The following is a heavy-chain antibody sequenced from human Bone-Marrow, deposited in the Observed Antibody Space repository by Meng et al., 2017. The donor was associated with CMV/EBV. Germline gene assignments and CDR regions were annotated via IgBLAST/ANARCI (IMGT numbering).Heavy chain of an antibody. CDR1: GGTFRSYA. CDR3: ARDSRDSSGYWVWDY. V-gene: IGHV1-69*12. Sequence: QVQLVQSGAGVKKTGSSVKVSCKASGGTFRSYAISWVRQAPGQGLEWMGGIIPIFGTANYAQKFQGRVTITADESTSTAYMELSSLRSEDTAVYYCARDSRDSSGYWVWDYWGQGTLVTVSS. D-gene: IGHD3-22*01. J-gene: IGHJ4*02. CDR2: IIPIFGTA.